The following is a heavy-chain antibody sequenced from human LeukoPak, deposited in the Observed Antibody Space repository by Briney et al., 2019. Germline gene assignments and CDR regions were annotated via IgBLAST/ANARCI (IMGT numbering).Heavy chain of an antibody. CDR3: ARGVLRHFDPYYDM. J-gene: IGHJ3*02. V-gene: IGHV3-30*03. CDR1: GFTFSSYG. D-gene: IGHD3-9*01. CDR2: LSYDGSNK. Sequence: GRSLRLSCAASGFTFSSYGMHWVRQAPGKGLEWVAVLSYDGSNKYYADSVKGRFTISRDNSKNTLYLQMNSLRAEDTAVYYCARGVLRHFDPYYDMWGQGTMVTVSS.